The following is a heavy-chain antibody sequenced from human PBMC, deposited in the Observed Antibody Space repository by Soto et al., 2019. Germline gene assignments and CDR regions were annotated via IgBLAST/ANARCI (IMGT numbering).Heavy chain of an antibody. V-gene: IGHV1-69*06. Sequence: PVEVTCTDSGGTLSSCGSSWVRQAHGQGLEWMGGIIPIFGTVNYAQKFQGRVTITADTTSIAYMELNSLRSEDTAVYYCARAFTSPPRYYYDSSGLDLWGQGALVTRSS. D-gene: IGHD3-22*01. CDR3: ARAFTSPPRYYYDSSGLDL. CDR2: IIPIFGTV. CDR1: GGTLSSCG. J-gene: IGHJ5*02.